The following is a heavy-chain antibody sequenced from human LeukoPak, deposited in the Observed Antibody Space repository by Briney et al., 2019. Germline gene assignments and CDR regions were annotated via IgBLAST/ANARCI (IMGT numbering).Heavy chain of an antibody. D-gene: IGHD1-26*01. V-gene: IGHV3-53*01. CDR3: ASSGSYRFDY. Sequence: GGSLRLSCIASGFTVSSNYMTWVRQAPGKGLQWVSIIYNGGHTYYADSVKGRFTISRDNAKNSLYLQMNSLRDEDTAVYYCASSGSYRFDYWGQGTLVTVSS. CDR2: IYNGGHT. CDR1: GFTVSSNY. J-gene: IGHJ4*02.